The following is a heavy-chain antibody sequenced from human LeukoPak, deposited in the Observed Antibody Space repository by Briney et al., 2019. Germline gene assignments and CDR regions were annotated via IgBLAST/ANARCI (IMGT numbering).Heavy chain of an antibody. CDR1: GGSISSYY. V-gene: IGHV4-59*08. CDR2: IYYSGST. Sequence: SETLSLTCTVSGGSISSYYWSWIRQPPGKGLEWIGYIYYSGSTNYNPSLKSRVTISVDTSKNQFSLKLSSVTAADTAVYYCARLGMLIAAAGGGMDVWGQETTVTVSS. D-gene: IGHD6-13*01. CDR3: ARLGMLIAAAGGGMDV. J-gene: IGHJ6*02.